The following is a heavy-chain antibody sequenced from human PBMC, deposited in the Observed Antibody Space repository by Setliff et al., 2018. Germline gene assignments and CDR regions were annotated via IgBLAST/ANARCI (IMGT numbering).Heavy chain of an antibody. CDR2: ISSANNYL. CDR3: ATTRVWIPVLDS. V-gene: IGHV3-21*04. CDR1: GFAFASHN. D-gene: IGHD5-18*01. J-gene: IGHJ4*02. Sequence: GGSLRLSFAASGFAFASHNMLWVRQAPGKGLEWVAAISSANNYLVYADSVKGRFTISRDNAKNSVYLQMNSLRAEDTAIYYCATTRVWIPVLDSCGQGTLVTVSS.